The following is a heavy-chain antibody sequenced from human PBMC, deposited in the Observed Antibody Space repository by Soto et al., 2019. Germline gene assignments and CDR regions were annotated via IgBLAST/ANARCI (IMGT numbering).Heavy chain of an antibody. CDR2: ISGSGGST. Sequence: PGGSLRLSCAASGFTFSSYAMSWVRQAPGKGLEWVSAISGSGGSTYYADSVKGRFTISRDNSKNTLYLQMNSLRAEDTAVYYCAKDFLESYAAPVYFDYWGQGTLVTVSS. D-gene: IGHD2-2*01. J-gene: IGHJ4*02. V-gene: IGHV3-23*01. CDR1: GFTFSSYA. CDR3: AKDFLESYAAPVYFDY.